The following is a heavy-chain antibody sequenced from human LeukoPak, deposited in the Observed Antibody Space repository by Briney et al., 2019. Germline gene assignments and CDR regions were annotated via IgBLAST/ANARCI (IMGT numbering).Heavy chain of an antibody. CDR3: AREEYHYDSSGPRWTAGFDY. D-gene: IGHD3-22*01. V-gene: IGHV1-46*01. Sequence: GASVKVSCKASGYTFTRYYIHWVRQAPGQGLQWMGIINPSAGRTSYAQKFQGRVTMTRDMSTSTVYMEVSSLRSEDTAVYYCAREEYHYDSSGPRWTAGFDYWGQGTLVTVSS. J-gene: IGHJ4*02. CDR2: INPSAGRT. CDR1: GYTFTRYY.